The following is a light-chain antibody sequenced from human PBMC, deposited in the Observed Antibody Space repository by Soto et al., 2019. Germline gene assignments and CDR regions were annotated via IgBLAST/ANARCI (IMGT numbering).Light chain of an antibody. CDR1: ESVSRN. V-gene: IGKV3-11*01. J-gene: IGKJ5*01. CDR3: QQRSNWPPIT. Sequence: EVVMTQSPSALSASHRDRATLSCMASESVSRNLAWYQQKPGQAPRLLIHDASHRAAGIPARFSGSGFGTDFTLTISSLEPEDAAVYYCQQRSNWPPITFGQGTRLE. CDR2: DAS.